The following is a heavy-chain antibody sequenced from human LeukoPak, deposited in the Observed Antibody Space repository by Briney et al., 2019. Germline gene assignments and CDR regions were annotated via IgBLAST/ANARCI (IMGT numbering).Heavy chain of an antibody. Sequence: SETLSLTCTVSGGSISSGGYYWSWIRQHPGKGLEWIGYIYYSGSTYYNPSLKSRVTISVDTSKNQFSLKLSSVTAADTAVYCCARDLIGQDAFDIWGQGTMVTVSS. CDR1: GGSISSGGYY. CDR3: ARDLIGQDAFDI. V-gene: IGHV4-31*03. CDR2: IYYSGST. D-gene: IGHD3-9*01. J-gene: IGHJ3*02.